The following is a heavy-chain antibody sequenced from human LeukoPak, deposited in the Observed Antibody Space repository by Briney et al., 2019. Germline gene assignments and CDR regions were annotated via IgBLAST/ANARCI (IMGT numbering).Heavy chain of an antibody. V-gene: IGHV3-9*01. J-gene: IGHJ6*02. D-gene: IGHD2-15*01. CDR1: GFTFDDYA. Sequence: GRSLRLSCAASGFTFDDYAMHWVRQPPGKGLEWVAGISRDSSVTGYADSVKGRFTISRDSGEKFVYLQMNSLRTEDTALYYCAKVIAHLSYAMDVWGQGTTVTVSS. CDR2: ISRDSSVT. CDR3: AKVIAHLSYAMDV.